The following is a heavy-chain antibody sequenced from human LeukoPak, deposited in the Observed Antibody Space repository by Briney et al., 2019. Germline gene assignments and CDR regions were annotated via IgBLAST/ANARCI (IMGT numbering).Heavy chain of an antibody. CDR3: ARGTNCSSTSCYYVY. V-gene: IGHV4-34*01. Sequence: SETLSLTCTVSGGSISSYYWSWIRQPPGKGLEWIGEINHSGSTNYNPSLKSRVTISVDTSKNQFSLKLSSVTAADTAVYYCARGTNCSSTSCYYVYWGQGTLVTVSS. CDR1: GGSISSYY. J-gene: IGHJ4*02. D-gene: IGHD2-2*01. CDR2: INHSGST.